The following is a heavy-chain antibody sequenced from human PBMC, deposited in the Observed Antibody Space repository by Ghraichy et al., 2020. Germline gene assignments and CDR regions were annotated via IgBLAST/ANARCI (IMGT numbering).Heavy chain of an antibody. D-gene: IGHD5-12*01. CDR1: GSTLSGYT. J-gene: IGHJ4*02. CDR3: ATAPLAPPYFDD. V-gene: IGHV3-21*01. Sequence: GGSLRLSCVGSGSTLSGYTMNWVRQAPGKGLDWVSSISGSRNYIDYADSVKGRFTISRANAKNSLYLQMNRLRAEDTAVYYCATAPLAPPYFDDWGQGTLVTVAS. CDR2: ISGSRNYI.